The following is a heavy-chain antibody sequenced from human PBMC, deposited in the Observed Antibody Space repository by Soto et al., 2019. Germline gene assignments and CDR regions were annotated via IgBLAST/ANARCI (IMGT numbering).Heavy chain of an antibody. CDR3: ARGAYYYGSGSPLYYYYGMDV. CDR2: IYHSGST. D-gene: IGHD3-10*01. CDR1: GGSISSSNW. Sequence: KTSETLSLTCAVSGGSISSSNWWSWVRQPPGKGLEWIGEIYHSGSTNYNPSLKSRVTISVDKSKNQFSLKLSSVTAADTAVYYCARGAYYYGSGSPLYYYYGMDVWGQGTTVTDSS. V-gene: IGHV4-4*02. J-gene: IGHJ6*02.